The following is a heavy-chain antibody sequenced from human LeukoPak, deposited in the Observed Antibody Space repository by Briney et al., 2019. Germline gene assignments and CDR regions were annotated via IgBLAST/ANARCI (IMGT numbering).Heavy chain of an antibody. D-gene: IGHD2-2*01. J-gene: IGHJ4*02. V-gene: IGHV4-39*07. CDR2: IYYSGST. CDR1: GGSISSSSYY. Sequence: KSSETLSLTCTVSGGSISSSSYYWGWIRQPPGKGLEWIGSIYYSGSTYYNPSLKSRVTISLDTSKNQFSLKLSSVTAADTAVYYCARDHGFCSSTSCYWGEDYWGQGTLVTVSS. CDR3: ARDHGFCSSTSCYWGEDY.